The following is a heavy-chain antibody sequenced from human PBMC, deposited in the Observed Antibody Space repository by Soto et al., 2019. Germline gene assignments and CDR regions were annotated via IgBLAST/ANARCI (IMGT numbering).Heavy chain of an antibody. J-gene: IGHJ3*02. D-gene: IGHD6-19*01. CDR1: GFTFSIYP. CDR2: IGNSGTST. V-gene: IGHV3-23*01. CDR3: AREGFSSGNAGGFDI. Sequence: PGGSLRLSCAASGFTFSIYPMTWVRQAPGKGLEWVSTIGNSGTSTHYADSVKGRFIISRDNSESTLYLQMNSLRDDDTAVYYCAREGFSSGNAGGFDIWGQGTMVTVSS.